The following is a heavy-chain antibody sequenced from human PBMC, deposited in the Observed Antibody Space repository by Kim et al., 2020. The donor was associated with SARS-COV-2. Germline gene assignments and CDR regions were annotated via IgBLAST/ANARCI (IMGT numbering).Heavy chain of an antibody. CDR1: GGSFSGYY. CDR3: SRLEVFDFDY. J-gene: IGHJ4*02. Sequence: SETLSLTCAVYGGSFSGYYWSWIRQPPGKGLEWIGEINHSGSTNYNPSLESRVSISVDTSKNQFSLRLSSVTAAATAVYYCSRLEVFDFDYWGQGTLFTV. CDR2: INHSGST. D-gene: IGHD2-8*01. V-gene: IGHV4-34*01.